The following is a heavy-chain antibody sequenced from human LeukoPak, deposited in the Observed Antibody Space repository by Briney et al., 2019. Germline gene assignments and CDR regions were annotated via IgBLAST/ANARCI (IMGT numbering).Heavy chain of an antibody. CDR3: ARGSKGEYSSSSYFDY. CDR1: GYTFTSYD. D-gene: IGHD6-6*01. Sequence: GASVKVSCKASGYTFTSYDINWVRQATGQGLEWMGWMNPNSGNTGYAQKFQGRVTITRNTSISTAYMELSSLRSEDTAVYYCARGSKGEYSSSSYFDYWGQGTLVTVSS. J-gene: IGHJ4*02. CDR2: MNPNSGNT. V-gene: IGHV1-8*03.